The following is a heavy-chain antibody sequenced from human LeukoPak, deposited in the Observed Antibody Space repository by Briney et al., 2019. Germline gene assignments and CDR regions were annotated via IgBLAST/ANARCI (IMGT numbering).Heavy chain of an antibody. CDR2: IKYDGSNK. CDR3: AKVAEVGATGYYYYMDV. CDR1: GFTFSSYA. V-gene: IGHV3-30*02. J-gene: IGHJ6*03. D-gene: IGHD1-26*01. Sequence: GGSLRLSCAASGFTFSSYAMSWVRQAPGKGLEWVAFIKYDGSNKYYADSVKGRFTISRDNSKNTLYLQMNSLRAEDTAVYYCAKVAEVGATGYYYYMDVWGKGTTVTISS.